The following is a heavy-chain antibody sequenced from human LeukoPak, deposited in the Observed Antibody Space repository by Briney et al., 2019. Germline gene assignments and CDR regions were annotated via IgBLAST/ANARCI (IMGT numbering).Heavy chain of an antibody. J-gene: IGHJ4*02. CDR1: GFTFDDYA. V-gene: IGHV3-43*02. D-gene: IGHD3-10*01. CDR2: ISGDGGST. CDR3: AKGGPTYYYGSRDYFDY. Sequence: GGSLRLSCAASGFTFDDYAMHWVRQAPGKGLEWVSLISGDGGSTYYADSVKGRFTISRDNSKNSLYLQMNSLRTEDTALYYCAKGGPTYYYGSRDYFDYWGQGTLVTVSS.